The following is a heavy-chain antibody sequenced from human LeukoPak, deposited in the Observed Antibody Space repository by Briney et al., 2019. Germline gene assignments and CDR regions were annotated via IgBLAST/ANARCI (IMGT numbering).Heavy chain of an antibody. V-gene: IGHV3-21*01. D-gene: IGHD3-10*01. CDR2: ISSSSSYI. Sequence: PGGSLRLSCAASGFTFSSYSMNWVRQAPGKGLEWVSSISSSSSYIYYADSVKGRFTISRDNAKNSLYLQMNSLRAEDTAVYYCARDPGRLITMVRGVLDPWGQGTLVTVSS. J-gene: IGHJ5*02. CDR3: ARDPGRLITMVRGVLDP. CDR1: GFTFSSYS.